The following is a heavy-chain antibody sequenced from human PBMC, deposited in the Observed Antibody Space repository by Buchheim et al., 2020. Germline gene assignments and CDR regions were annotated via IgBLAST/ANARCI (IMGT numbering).Heavy chain of an antibody. CDR2: INHSGTT. V-gene: IGHV4-4*02. D-gene: IGHD3-16*01. J-gene: IGHJ6*02. CDR3: ARNFGLGGMDV. CDR1: GDSISSTDW. Sequence: QVQLQESGPGLVKPAGTLSLTCGVSGDSISSTDWWNWVRQPPGKGLEWIGEINHSGTTNYSPSLKSRVTLSVDKFKKPVLLNLSSVTAADTAVYYCARNFGLGGMDVWGRGTT.